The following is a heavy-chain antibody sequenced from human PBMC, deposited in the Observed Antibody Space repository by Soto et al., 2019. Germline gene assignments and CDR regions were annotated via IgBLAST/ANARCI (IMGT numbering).Heavy chain of an antibody. Sequence: QVQLVQSGAEVKKPGSSVKVSCKASGGTVSSYAISWVRQAPGQGLEWMGGIIPIFGTANYAQKFQGRVTITADESTSTAYMELSSLRSEDTAVYYCARDKAGITIFGVCLEPPYGMDVWGQGTTVTVSS. CDR1: GGTVSSYA. CDR2: IIPIFGTA. CDR3: ARDKAGITIFGVCLEPPYGMDV. V-gene: IGHV1-69*01. D-gene: IGHD3-3*01. J-gene: IGHJ6*02.